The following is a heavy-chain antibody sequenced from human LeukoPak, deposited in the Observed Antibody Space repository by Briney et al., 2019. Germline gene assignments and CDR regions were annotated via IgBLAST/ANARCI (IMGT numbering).Heavy chain of an antibody. CDR2: IYYSGST. Sequence: SETLSLTCTVSGGYISSYYWTWIRQPPGKGLEWIGYIYYSGSTNYNPSLKSRVTISVDTSKNQFSLKLRSVTTADTAVYYCARDGITGTPEFDFWGQGTLVTVSS. CDR1: GGYISSYY. V-gene: IGHV4-59*01. CDR3: ARDGITGTPEFDF. D-gene: IGHD1-20*01. J-gene: IGHJ4*02.